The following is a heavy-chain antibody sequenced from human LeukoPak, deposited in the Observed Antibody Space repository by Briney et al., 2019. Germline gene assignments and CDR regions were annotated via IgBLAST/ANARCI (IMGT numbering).Heavy chain of an antibody. V-gene: IGHV4-59*01. Sequence: PSETLSLTCTVSGGSISSYYWSWIRQPPGKGLEWIGYIYYSGSTNYNPSPKSRVTISVDTSKNQFSLKLSSVTAADTAVYYCARVLIGNYDFWSGLFDYWGQGTLVTVSS. D-gene: IGHD3-3*01. J-gene: IGHJ4*02. CDR3: ARVLIGNYDFWSGLFDY. CDR2: IYYSGST. CDR1: GGSISSYY.